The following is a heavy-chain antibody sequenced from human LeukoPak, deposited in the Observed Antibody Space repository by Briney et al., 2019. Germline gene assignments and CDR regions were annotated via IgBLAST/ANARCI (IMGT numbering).Heavy chain of an antibody. CDR1: GFTFSSYA. D-gene: IGHD3-10*01. Sequence: PGGSLRLSCAASGFTFSSYAMHWVRQAPGKGLEWVAVISYDGSNKYYADSVKGRFTISRDNSKNTLYLQMNSLRAEDTAVYYCARETHYYGSGENWFDPWGQGTLVTVSS. V-gene: IGHV3-30*04. CDR2: ISYDGSNK. J-gene: IGHJ5*02. CDR3: ARETHYYGSGENWFDP.